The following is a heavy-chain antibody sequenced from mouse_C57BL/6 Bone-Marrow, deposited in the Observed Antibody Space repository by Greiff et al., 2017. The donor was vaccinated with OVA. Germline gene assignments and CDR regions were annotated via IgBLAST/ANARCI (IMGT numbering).Heavy chain of an antibody. CDR3: ARPHGYYFDY. Sequence: DVKLVESGGGLVKPGGSLKLSCAASGFTFSDYGMHWVRQAPEKGLEWVAYISSGSSTIYYADTVKGRFTISRDNAKNTLFLQMTSLRSEDTAMYYCARPHGYYFDYWGQGTTLTVSS. J-gene: IGHJ2*01. V-gene: IGHV5-17*01. CDR2: ISSGSSTI. D-gene: IGHD1-1*01. CDR1: GFTFSDYG.